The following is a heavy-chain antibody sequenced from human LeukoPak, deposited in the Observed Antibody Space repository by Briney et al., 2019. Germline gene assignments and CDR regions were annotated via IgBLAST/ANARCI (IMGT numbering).Heavy chain of an antibody. CDR3: AKVPDAFDI. J-gene: IGHJ3*02. V-gene: IGHV3-9*01. Sequence: PGGSLRLSCAASGFTFDDYAMHWVRQAPGKGLEWVSGISWNSGSIGYADSVKGRFTISRDNAKNSLYLQMNSLRAEDTALYYCAKVPDAFDIWGQGTMVTVSS. CDR1: GFTFDDYA. CDR2: ISWNSGSI.